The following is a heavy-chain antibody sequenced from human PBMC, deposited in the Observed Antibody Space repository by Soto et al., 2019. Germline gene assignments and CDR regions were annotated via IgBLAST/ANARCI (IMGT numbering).Heavy chain of an antibody. J-gene: IGHJ5*02. V-gene: IGHV3-23*01. CDR2: ITGSGYST. CDR3: AKRLLYQEPEGLDP. D-gene: IGHD2-2*01. CDR1: GFTFVSYA. Sequence: EVQLLESGGGLVQPGGSLRLSCAASGFTFVSYAMTWVRQAPGKGLEWVSTITGSGYSTYYADSVKGRFTISRDNSKNTLYLQMHSLRVEDTAVYYCAKRLLYQEPEGLDPWGQGTLVTVSS.